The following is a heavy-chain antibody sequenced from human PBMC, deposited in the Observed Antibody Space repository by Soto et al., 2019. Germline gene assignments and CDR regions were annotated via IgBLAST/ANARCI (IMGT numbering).Heavy chain of an antibody. D-gene: IGHD1-7*01. CDR3: AGTSSLQWYYMDG. CDR2: TYYRSRWYN. CDR1: GDSVSSNSAA. V-gene: IGHV6-1*01. Sequence: SPTLSLTCVISGDSVSSNSAAWNWIRQSPSRGLEWLGRTYYRSRWYNDYAVSVRSRITVNADTSKNQFSLHLNSVTPEDTAVYYGAGTSSLQWYYMDGWDKGTTVTV. J-gene: IGHJ6*03.